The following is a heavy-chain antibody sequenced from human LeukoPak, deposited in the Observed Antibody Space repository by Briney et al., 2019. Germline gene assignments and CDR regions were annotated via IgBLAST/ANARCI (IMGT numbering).Heavy chain of an antibody. D-gene: IGHD3-22*01. V-gene: IGHV1-69*13. CDR1: GGTFSSYA. CDR2: IIPIFGTA. CDR3: ARGRGRSGYYYDAFDI. Sequence: SVKVSCEASGGTFSSYAISWVRQAPGQGLEWMGGIIPIFGTANYAQKFQGRVTITADEFTSTAYMELSSLRSEDTAVYYCARGRGRSGYYYDAFDIWGQGTMVTVSS. J-gene: IGHJ3*02.